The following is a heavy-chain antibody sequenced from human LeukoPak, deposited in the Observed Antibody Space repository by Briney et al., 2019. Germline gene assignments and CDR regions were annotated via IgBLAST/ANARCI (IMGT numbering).Heavy chain of an antibody. Sequence: SETLSLTCTVCGCSVNRGNYYWTWMRQPAGRRLEWIGRIYTSGSTNYNPSLKSRVTISIDASKNQFSLRLTSVTAADTAVYYCTRGGELMNFWGQGTLVTVSS. D-gene: IGHD1-26*01. CDR3: TRGGELMNF. V-gene: IGHV4-61*02. J-gene: IGHJ4*02. CDR2: IYTSGST. CDR1: GCSVNRGNYY.